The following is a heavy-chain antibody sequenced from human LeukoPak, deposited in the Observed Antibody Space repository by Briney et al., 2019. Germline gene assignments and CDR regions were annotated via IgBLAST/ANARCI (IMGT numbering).Heavy chain of an antibody. Sequence: SETLSLTCTVSGGSISSYYWSWIRQPPGKGLEWIGYIYYSGSTNYNPSLKSRVTISVDTSKNQFSLKLSSVTAADTAVYYCAREVIEGYYYDSSGYTLRFDPWGQGTLVTVSS. CDR3: AREVIEGYYYDSSGYTLRFDP. CDR1: GGSISSYY. D-gene: IGHD3-22*01. J-gene: IGHJ5*02. CDR2: IYYSGST. V-gene: IGHV4-59*01.